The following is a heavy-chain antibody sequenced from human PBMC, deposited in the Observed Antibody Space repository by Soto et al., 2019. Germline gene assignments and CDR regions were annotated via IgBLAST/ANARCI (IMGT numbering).Heavy chain of an antibody. V-gene: IGHV1-3*01. CDR1: GYTFTSYA. D-gene: IGHD2-2*01. CDR3: ARGYCSSTSCYAGYFDY. CDR2: INAGNGNT. Sequence: QVQLVQSGAEVKKPGASVKVSCKASGYTFTSYAMHWVRQAPGQRLEWMGWINAGNGNTKYSQKFQGRVTITRDTSASTAYMELSSLRSEDTAVYYCARGYCSSTSCYAGYFDYWGQGTLVTVSS. J-gene: IGHJ4*02.